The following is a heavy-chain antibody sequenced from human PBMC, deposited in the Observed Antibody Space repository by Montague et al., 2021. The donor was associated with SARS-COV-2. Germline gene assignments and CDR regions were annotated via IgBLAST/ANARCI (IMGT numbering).Heavy chain of an antibody. J-gene: IGHJ3*02. V-gene: IGHV2-70*11. CDR1: GFSLSTSGMC. CDR2: IDWDDDK. D-gene: IGHD6-13*01. Sequence: PVLVKPSKTLTLTCTFSGFSLSTSGMCVSWIRQPPGKALEWLARIDWDDDKYYSTSLKTRLTISKDTSKNQVVLTMTNMDPVDTATYYCARTSIPAAGTAFDIWGQGTMVTVSS. CDR3: ARTSIPAAGTAFDI.